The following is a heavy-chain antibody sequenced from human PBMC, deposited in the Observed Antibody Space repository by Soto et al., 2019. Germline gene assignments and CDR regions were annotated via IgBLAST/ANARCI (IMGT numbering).Heavy chain of an antibody. CDR1: GGSISSSDW. CDR3: ATYVQTGIYCSSTSCAQDYYGMDV. Sequence: SETLSLTGAVSGGSISSSDWWSWVRQPPGKGLEWIGEIYHSVSTNYNPSLKSRVTISVDKSKNQFSLKLSSVTAADTAVYYCATYVQTGIYCSSTSCAQDYYGMDVSGQGTTVTVSS. CDR2: IYHSVST. J-gene: IGHJ6*02. D-gene: IGHD2-2*01. V-gene: IGHV4-4*02.